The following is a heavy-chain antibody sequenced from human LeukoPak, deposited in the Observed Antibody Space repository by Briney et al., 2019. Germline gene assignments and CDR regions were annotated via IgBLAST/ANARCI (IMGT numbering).Heavy chain of an antibody. Sequence: GGSLRLSCAASGFTFSSYGMHWVRQAPGKGLEWVAVISYDGSNKYYADSVKGRFTISRDNSKNTLYLQMNSLRAEDTAVYYCAKRDSEDYNYTNVMNVWGQGTTVTVSS. CDR3: AKRDSEDYNYTNVMNV. D-gene: IGHD3-10*01. V-gene: IGHV3-30*18. CDR2: ISYDGSNK. CDR1: GFTFSSYG. J-gene: IGHJ6*02.